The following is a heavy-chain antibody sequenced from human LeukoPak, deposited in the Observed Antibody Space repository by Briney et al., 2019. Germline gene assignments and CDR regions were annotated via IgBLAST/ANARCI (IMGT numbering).Heavy chain of an antibody. CDR1: GFTFSNAW. D-gene: IGHD3-3*01. CDR3: TTDIGGGDFWSGYNPSTPFDY. V-gene: IGHV3-15*01. CDR2: IKSKTDGGTT. J-gene: IGHJ4*02. Sequence: GGSLRLSCAASGFTFSNAWMSWVRQAPGEGLEWVGRIKSKTDGGTTDYAAPVKGRFTISRDDSKNTLYLQMNSLKTEDTAVYYCTTDIGGGDFWSGYNPSTPFDYWGQGTLVTVSS.